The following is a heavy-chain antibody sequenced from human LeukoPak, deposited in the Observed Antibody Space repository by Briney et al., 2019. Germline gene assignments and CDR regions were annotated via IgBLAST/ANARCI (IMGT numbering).Heavy chain of an antibody. Sequence: GESLQISCKGSGYSFTSYWIGWVRQMPGKGLEWMGIIYPGDSDTRYSPSFQGQVTISADKSISTAYLQWSSLKASDTAMYYCARVFGFLEWQTTRNKYYFDYWGQGTLVTVSS. D-gene: IGHD3-3*01. CDR2: IYPGDSDT. CDR3: ARVFGFLEWQTTRNKYYFDY. V-gene: IGHV5-51*01. J-gene: IGHJ4*02. CDR1: GYSFTSYW.